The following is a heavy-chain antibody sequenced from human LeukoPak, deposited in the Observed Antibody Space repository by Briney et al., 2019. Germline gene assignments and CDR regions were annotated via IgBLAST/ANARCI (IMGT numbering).Heavy chain of an antibody. V-gene: IGHV4-59*01. CDR2: SYYSGST. J-gene: IGHJ4*02. CDR3: ARGGTYYYDSSGSDFDY. CDR1: GDSISSYY. D-gene: IGHD3-22*01. Sequence: SETLSLICTVSGDSISSYYWSWIRQPPGTGLEWIGYSYYSGSTNYNPSLKSRVTISVDTSKNQFSLKLSSVTAADTAVYYCARGGTYYYDSSGSDFDYWGQGTLVTVSS.